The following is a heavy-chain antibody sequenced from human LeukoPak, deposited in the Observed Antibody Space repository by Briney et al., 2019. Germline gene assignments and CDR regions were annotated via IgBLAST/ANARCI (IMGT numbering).Heavy chain of an antibody. CDR2: ISSSSSYI. Sequence: GGSLRLSCAAFGFTFSSYIMNWVRQAPGKGLEWVSSISSSSSYIYYADSVKGRFTISRDNAKNSLYLQMNSLRAEDTAVYYCARARGYGDYAPDYWGQGTLVTVSS. CDR1: GFTFSSYI. J-gene: IGHJ4*02. CDR3: ARARGYGDYAPDY. D-gene: IGHD4-17*01. V-gene: IGHV3-21*01.